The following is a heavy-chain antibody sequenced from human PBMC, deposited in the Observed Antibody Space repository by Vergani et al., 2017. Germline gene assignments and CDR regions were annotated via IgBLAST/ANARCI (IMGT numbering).Heavy chain of an antibody. V-gene: IGHV3-9*01. J-gene: IGHJ3*01. CDR1: GITFWKFG. CDR2: ISCNSGAV. D-gene: IGHD5-12*01. CDR3: TKGSVYYHDSAGHGYDPYTGFDL. Sequence: EVDLVESGGGLAQPGGSLRLSCEASGITFWKFGMHWVRHGPGKGLEWVSGISCNSGAVDYADSVRGRFTISRDNAKNSLFLEMNSLRFEDTAVYFCTKGSVYYHDSAGHGYDPYTGFDLWGQGTLVTVSS.